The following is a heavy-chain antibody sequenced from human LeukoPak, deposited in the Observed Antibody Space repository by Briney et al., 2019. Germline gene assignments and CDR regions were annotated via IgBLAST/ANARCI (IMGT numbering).Heavy chain of an antibody. CDR2: ISAYNGNT. CDR1: GYTFTSYG. D-gene: IGHD3-10*01. Sequence: ASVKVSCEASGYTFTSYGISWVRQAPGQGLEWMGWISAYNGNTNYAQKLQGRVTMTTDTSTSTAYMELRSLRSDDTAVYYCARVDYGSGNGWFDPWGQGTLVTVSS. V-gene: IGHV1-18*01. CDR3: ARVDYGSGNGWFDP. J-gene: IGHJ5*02.